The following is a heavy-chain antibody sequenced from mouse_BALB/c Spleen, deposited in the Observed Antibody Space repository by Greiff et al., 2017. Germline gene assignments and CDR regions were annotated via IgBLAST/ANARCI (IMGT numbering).Heavy chain of an antibody. CDR2: ISYDGSN. D-gene: IGHD2-10*01. Sequence: EVHLVESGPGLVKPSQSLSLTCSVTGYSITSGYYWNWIRQFPGNKLEWMGYISYDGSNNYNPSLKNRISITRDTSKNQFFLKLNSVTTEDTATYYCARDGAYYGNYVGFDYWGQGTTLTVSS. V-gene: IGHV3-6*02. CDR3: ARDGAYYGNYVGFDY. CDR1: GYSITSGYY. J-gene: IGHJ2*01.